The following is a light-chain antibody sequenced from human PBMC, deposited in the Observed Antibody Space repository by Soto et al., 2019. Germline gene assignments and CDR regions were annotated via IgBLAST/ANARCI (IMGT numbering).Light chain of an antibody. Sequence: QSALTQPPSASETPGQTVTISCSGSNSNIASNTVNWYQHLPATNPKQLIYYNNQQPSAGPDRFSASKSGTSASLPISGLQSEDESDFYCAAWADTLNRYVFGTGTKVTVL. J-gene: IGLJ1*01. CDR2: YNN. V-gene: IGLV1-44*01. CDR3: AAWADTLNRYV. CDR1: NSNIASNT.